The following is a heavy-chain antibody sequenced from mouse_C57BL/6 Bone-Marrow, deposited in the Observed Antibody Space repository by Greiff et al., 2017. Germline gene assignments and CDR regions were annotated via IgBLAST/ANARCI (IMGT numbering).Heavy chain of an antibody. CDR1: GFNIKDDS. J-gene: IGHJ4*01. CDR3: TTYGNYERYAMDD. CDR2: IDPENGDT. D-gene: IGHD2-1*01. V-gene: IGHV14-4*01. Sequence: VQLQQSGAELVRPGASVKLSCTASGFNIKDDSMHWVKQRPEQGLEWIGWIDPENGDTEYASKFQGKATITADTSSNTAYLQLSSLTSEDTAGYYCTTYGNYERYAMDDWGQGTTVTVAS.